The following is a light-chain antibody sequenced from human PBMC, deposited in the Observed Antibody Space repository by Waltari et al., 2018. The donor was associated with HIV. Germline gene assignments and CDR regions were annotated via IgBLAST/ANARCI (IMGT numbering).Light chain of an antibody. CDR2: EDS. J-gene: IGLJ3*02. CDR1: KLVDKS. Sequence: YELTQSPSVSVSPGQPATIPFSGHKLVDKSVSWYQQRPGQPPKLVLYEDSKRPSGIPERFSGSNSWNTATLTISGTQPMDEADYYCQAWDNSIGLFGGGTKLTVL. V-gene: IGLV3-1*01. CDR3: QAWDNSIGL.